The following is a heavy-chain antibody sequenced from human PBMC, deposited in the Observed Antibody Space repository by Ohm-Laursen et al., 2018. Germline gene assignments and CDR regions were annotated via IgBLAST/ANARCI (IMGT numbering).Heavy chain of an antibody. V-gene: IGHV1-2*02. CDR2: INPNSGGT. D-gene: IGHD3-22*01. J-gene: IGHJ5*02. CDR1: GYTFTGYY. CDR3: ARVQGNRRVVITNWFDP. Sequence: ASVKVSCKASGYTFTGYYMHRVRQAPGQGLEWMGWINPNSGGTNYAQKFQGRVTMTRDTSISTAYMELSRLRSDDTAVYYCARVQGNRRVVITNWFDPWGQGTLVTVSS.